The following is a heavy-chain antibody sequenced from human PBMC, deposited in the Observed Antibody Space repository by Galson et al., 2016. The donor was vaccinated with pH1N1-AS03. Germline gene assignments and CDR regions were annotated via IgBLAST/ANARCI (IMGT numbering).Heavy chain of an antibody. CDR2: INTDGSST. J-gene: IGHJ4*02. D-gene: IGHD3-16*01. V-gene: IGHV3-74*01. CDR1: GFSIRTYW. Sequence: SLRLSCAGSGFSIRTYWMHWVRQVPGKGLVWVSRINTDGSSTNYADSVKGRFTISRDNAKNTFYLQMNSLGAEDTAFYYCARGSDDYIWGGYSGDYWSQGILVTVSS. CDR3: ARGSDDYIWGGYSGDY.